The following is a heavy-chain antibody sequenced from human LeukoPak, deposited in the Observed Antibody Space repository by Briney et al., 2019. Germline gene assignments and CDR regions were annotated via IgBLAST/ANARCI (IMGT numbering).Heavy chain of an antibody. J-gene: IGHJ4*02. D-gene: IGHD2-15*01. V-gene: IGHV1-24*01. CDR1: GYTLTELS. CDR2: FDPEDGET. Sequence: GASVKVSCKVSGYTLTELSMHWVRQAPGKGLEWMGGFDPEDGETIYAQKFQGRVTMTEDTSTVTAYMELSSLRSEDTAVYYCATGLSPGRYFDYWGQGTLVTVSS. CDR3: ATGLSPGRYFDY.